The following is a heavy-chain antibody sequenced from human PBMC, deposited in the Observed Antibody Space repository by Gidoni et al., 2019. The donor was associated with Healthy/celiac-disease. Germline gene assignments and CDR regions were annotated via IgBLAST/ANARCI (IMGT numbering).Heavy chain of an antibody. D-gene: IGHD3-3*01. V-gene: IGHV3-23*01. CDR3: ALTDDFWSGYTGFDY. CDR1: GFTCSSYA. Sequence: EVQLLESGEGLVQPGGSLRLSCAASGFTCSSYAMSWVRQAPGKGLEWVSAISGSGGSTYYADSVKGRFTISRDNSKNTLYLQMNSLRAEDTAVYYCALTDDFWSGYTGFDYWGQGTLVTVSS. J-gene: IGHJ4*02. CDR2: ISGSGGST.